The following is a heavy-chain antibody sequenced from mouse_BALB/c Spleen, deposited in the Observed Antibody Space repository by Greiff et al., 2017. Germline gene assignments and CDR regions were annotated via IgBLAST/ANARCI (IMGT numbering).Heavy chain of an antibody. D-gene: IGHD1-1*01. CDR3: ARHHYYGSSYPFYWYFDV. V-gene: IGHV5-12-2*01. CDR1: GFTFSSYT. Sequence: EVQVVESGGGLVQPGGSLKLSCAASGFTFSSYTMSWVRQTPEKRLEWVAYISNGGGSTYYPDTVKGRFTISRDNAKNTLYLQMSSLKSEDTAMYYCARHHYYGSSYPFYWYFDVWGAGTTGTVSS. CDR2: ISNGGGST. J-gene: IGHJ1*01.